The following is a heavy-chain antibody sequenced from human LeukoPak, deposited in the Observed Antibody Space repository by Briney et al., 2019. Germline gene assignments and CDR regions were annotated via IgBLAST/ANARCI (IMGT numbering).Heavy chain of an antibody. CDR2: IGISSGNT. Sequence: HPGGSLRLSCAASGFTFSAYSMNWVRQAPGKRLEWISYIGISSGNTKYADSVKGRFTISGDKAKNSLYLQMNSLRVEDTAVYYCARDYKYAFDNWGQGTLVTVSS. V-gene: IGHV3-48*01. J-gene: IGHJ4*02. CDR1: GFTFSAYS. D-gene: IGHD5-24*01. CDR3: ARDYKYAFDN.